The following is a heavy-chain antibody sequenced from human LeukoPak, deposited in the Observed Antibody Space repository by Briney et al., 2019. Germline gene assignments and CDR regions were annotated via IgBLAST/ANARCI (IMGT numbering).Heavy chain of an antibody. CDR1: GFTFSSYW. V-gene: IGHV3-7*01. CDR3: AREWVGYCSGGSCYPGYFQH. J-gene: IGHJ1*01. Sequence: PGGSLRLSCAASGFTFSSYWMSWVRQAPGKGLEWVANIKQDGSEKYYVDSVKGRFTISRDNAKNSLYLQMNSLRAEDTAVYYCAREWVGYCSGGSCYPGYFQHWGQGTLATVSS. D-gene: IGHD2-15*01. CDR2: IKQDGSEK.